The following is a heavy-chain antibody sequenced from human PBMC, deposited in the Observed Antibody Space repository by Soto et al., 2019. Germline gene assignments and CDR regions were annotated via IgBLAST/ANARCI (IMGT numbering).Heavy chain of an antibody. J-gene: IGHJ4*02. V-gene: IGHV4-4*07. CDR2: IYTSGST. CDR1: GGSISSYY. D-gene: IGHD2-15*01. Sequence: SETLSLTCTVSGGSISSYYWSWIRQPAGKGLEWIGRIYTSGSTNYNPSLKSRVTMSVDTSKNQFSLKLSSVTAADTAVYYCARDRRYCSGGGCYSSPYFDYWGQGTLVTVSS. CDR3: ARDRRYCSGGGCYSSPYFDY.